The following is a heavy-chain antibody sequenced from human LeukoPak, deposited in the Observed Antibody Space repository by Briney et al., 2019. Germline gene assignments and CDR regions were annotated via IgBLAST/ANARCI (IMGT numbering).Heavy chain of an antibody. CDR2: ISGSGGTT. CDR1: GSSFTNFC. Sequence: GGSLSPSRAPYGSSFTNFCMGWARHPPGGWRGWVSCISGSGGTTYYADSVRGRFTIARANSKNSLYMQMNSLRAEDTAVYYCAKTYCSTTSGYISASFFFDYWGQGTLVTVSS. V-gene: IGHV3-23*01. CDR3: AKTYCSTTSGYISASFFFDY. D-gene: IGHD2-2*02. J-gene: IGHJ4*02.